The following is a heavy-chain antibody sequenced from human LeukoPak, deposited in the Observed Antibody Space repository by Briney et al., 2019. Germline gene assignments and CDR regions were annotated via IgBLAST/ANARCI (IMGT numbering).Heavy chain of an antibody. V-gene: IGHV5-51*01. D-gene: IGHD3-10*01. CDR1: GYSFTSYW. J-gene: IGHJ4*02. CDR2: IYPGDSGT. Sequence: GESLKISCKGSGYSFTSYWIGWVRQMPGKGLEWMGIIYPGDSGTRYSPSFQGQVTISADKSISTAYLQWSSLKASDTAMYYCARVYYYGSGSYPSHFDYWGQGTLVTVSS. CDR3: ARVYYYGSGSYPSHFDY.